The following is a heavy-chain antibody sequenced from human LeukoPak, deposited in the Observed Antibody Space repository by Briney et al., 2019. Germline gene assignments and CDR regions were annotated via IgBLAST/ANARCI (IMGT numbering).Heavy chain of an antibody. Sequence: ASVKVSFKASGYTVTPYGISWVRQAPGQGLEWMGWISAYNGNTKSAQKFQGRVTMTTDTSRTTAYMELRSLRSDDTAVYYCARDEGELPTGRAFDIWGQGTMVTVSS. V-gene: IGHV1-18*01. D-gene: IGHD1-26*01. CDR2: ISAYNGNT. CDR3: ARDEGELPTGRAFDI. J-gene: IGHJ3*02. CDR1: GYTVTPYG.